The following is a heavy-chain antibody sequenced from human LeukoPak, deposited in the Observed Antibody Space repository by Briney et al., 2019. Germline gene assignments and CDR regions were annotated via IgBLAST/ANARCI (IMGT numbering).Heavy chain of an antibody. J-gene: IGHJ4*02. CDR3: AKRGIVIRAVIIIGFHKEAYYFDY. V-gene: IGHV3-23*01. CDR1: GFTFSSYS. CDR2: ISERGGST. Sequence: GGSLRLPCAASGFTFSSYSMNWVRQAPGKGLEGVSGISERGGSTNYADSVKGRFIISRDTSKNTVYLQMNSLRVEDTAVYFCAKRGIVIRAVIIIGFHKEAYYFDYWGQGILVTVSS. D-gene: IGHD3-10*01.